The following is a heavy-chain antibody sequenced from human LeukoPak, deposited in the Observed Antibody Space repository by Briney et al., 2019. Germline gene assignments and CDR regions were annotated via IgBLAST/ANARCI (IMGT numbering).Heavy chain of an antibody. V-gene: IGHV3-74*01. J-gene: IGHJ4*02. CDR3: AKFEARGYSGYDYSY. Sequence: GRSLRLSRAASKFTFRSYWMHWVRQAPGKGLVWVSRINPDGGTTNYADSVKGRFTISRDNAKNTLYLQMNSLRAEDTAVYYCAKFEARGYSGYDYSYWGQGTLVTVSS. D-gene: IGHD5-12*01. CDR1: KFTFRSYW. CDR2: INPDGGTT.